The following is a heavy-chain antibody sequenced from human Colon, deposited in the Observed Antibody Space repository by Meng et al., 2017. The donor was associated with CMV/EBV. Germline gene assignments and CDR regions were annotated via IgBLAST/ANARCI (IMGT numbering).Heavy chain of an antibody. Sequence: QVQVVQSGGEVRKPXASXKVSXXTSGYTFTTYGITWVRQAPGQGLEWMGWISTYNAYTKYAQKFQDRVSMTTDRSTDTAYMELSSLRSDDTAVYYCARGPQYCGDDCYMDYWGQGTLVTVSS. CDR3: ARGPQYCGDDCYMDY. V-gene: IGHV1-18*01. CDR2: ISTYNAYT. J-gene: IGHJ4*02. CDR1: GYTFTTYG. D-gene: IGHD2-21*02.